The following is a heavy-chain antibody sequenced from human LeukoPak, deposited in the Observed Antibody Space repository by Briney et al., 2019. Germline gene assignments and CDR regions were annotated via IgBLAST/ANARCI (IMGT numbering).Heavy chain of an antibody. CDR2: VFYSGST. CDR1: GGSINSFY. Sequence: SETLSLTCTVSGGSINSFYWSWSRQSPGKGLECLGYVFYSGSTNYNPSLKSRITISADTSKNQFSLKLSSVTAADTAVYFCARGPYGGNRGGSFDIWGQGTMVTVSS. V-gene: IGHV4-59*01. J-gene: IGHJ3*02. CDR3: ARGPYGGNRGGSFDI. D-gene: IGHD4-23*01.